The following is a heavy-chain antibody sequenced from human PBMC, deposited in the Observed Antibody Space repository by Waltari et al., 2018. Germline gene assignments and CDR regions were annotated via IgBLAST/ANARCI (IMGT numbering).Heavy chain of an antibody. CDR1: GASVSSYN. CDR2: IYPNGTT. CDR3: ARGRAMLDY. J-gene: IGHJ4*02. V-gene: IGHV4-4*07. Sequence: QVQLQETGPGLTKPSETLSLTCFVSGASVSSYNWNWIRQPAGKGLQWIGHIYPNGTTDYNPSLRSRVSMSADTTKNQFSLELTSVTAADTAVYFCARGRAMLDYWGQGTLVTVSS.